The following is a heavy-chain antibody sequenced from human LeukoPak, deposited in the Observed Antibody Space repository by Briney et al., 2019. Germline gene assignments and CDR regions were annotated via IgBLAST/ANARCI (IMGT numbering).Heavy chain of an antibody. CDR1: GDSISSSTYY. CDR2: IYYSGNT. D-gene: IGHD6-19*01. CDR3: ARMSYLNWLVHFDG. Sequence: SETLSLTCTVSGDSISSSTYYWGWIRQPPGKGLEWIGSIYYSGNTYYSPALKSRLTVSVDTSKNQFSLKLSSVTAADTAVYYCARMSYLNWLVHFDGWGQGTLVTVSS. V-gene: IGHV4-39*01. J-gene: IGHJ4*02.